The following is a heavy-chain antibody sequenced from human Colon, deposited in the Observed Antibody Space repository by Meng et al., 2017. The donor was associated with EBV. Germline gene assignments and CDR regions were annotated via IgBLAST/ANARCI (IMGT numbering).Heavy chain of an antibody. CDR3: ARGMATIYFDY. V-gene: IGHV3-21*01. CDR1: GFTFSSYS. CDR2: ISSSSSYI. Sequence: LRLVWSWGGLVKPGGSLRLACAASGFTFSSYSMNWVRQATGKGLEWVSSISSSSSYIYYADSVKGRFTISRDNAKNSLYLQMNSLRAEDTAVYYCARGMATIYFDYWGQGTLVTVSS. D-gene: IGHD5-24*01. J-gene: IGHJ4*02.